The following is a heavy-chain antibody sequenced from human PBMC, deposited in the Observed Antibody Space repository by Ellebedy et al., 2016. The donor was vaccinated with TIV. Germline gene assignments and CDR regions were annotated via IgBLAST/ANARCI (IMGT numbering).Heavy chain of an antibody. CDR2: ITPILGIT. J-gene: IGHJ4*02. V-gene: IGHV1-69*02. D-gene: IGHD3-10*01. CDR3: ASRAFGEADH. CDR1: AGTFNSNS. Sequence: SLKVSCXASAGTFNSNSIICVLHPPGQGLEWMGRITPILGITNYAQKFQGRVTMTADKSTGTAYMELTSLRSEDTAVDYCASRAFGEADHWGQGTLVTVSS.